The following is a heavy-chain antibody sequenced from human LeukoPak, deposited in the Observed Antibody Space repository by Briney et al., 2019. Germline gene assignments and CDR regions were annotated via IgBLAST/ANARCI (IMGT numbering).Heavy chain of an antibody. J-gene: IGHJ4*02. CDR1: GFTFSSYA. Sequence: PGGSLRLSCAASGFTFSSYAMSWVRQAPGKGLEWVSGISGSDGSTNYADSVKGRFTISRENSKNTLYLQMNSLRAEDTAVYYCVLRDAEGYWGQGTLVTVSS. V-gene: IGHV3-23*01. CDR3: VLRDAEGY. CDR2: ISGSDGST.